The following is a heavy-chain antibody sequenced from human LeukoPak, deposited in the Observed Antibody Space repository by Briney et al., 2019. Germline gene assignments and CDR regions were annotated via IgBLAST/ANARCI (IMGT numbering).Heavy chain of an antibody. Sequence: SGGSLRLSCAASGFSFMNAWMIWVRQAPGKGLEWVGRIKSNADGGTPDYAAPARGRFTISRDDSKNTLYLQMNSLKTEDTAGYYCTTFYHEYSPYWGRGTLVTVSS. J-gene: IGHJ4*01. CDR2: IKSNADGGTP. CDR1: GFSFMNAW. V-gene: IGHV3-15*01. D-gene: IGHD2/OR15-2a*01. CDR3: TTFYHEYSPY.